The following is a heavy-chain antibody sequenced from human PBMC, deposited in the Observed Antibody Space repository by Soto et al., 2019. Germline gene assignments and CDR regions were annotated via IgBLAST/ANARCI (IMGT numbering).Heavy chain of an antibody. CDR1: GFTFSSYW. V-gene: IGHV3-7*03. CDR2: IKGDGSER. D-gene: IGHD2-2*01. Sequence: EVQLVESGGGLDQPGGSLRLSCAASGFTFSSYWMSWVRQAPGKGLVWVAHIKGDGSERHSVDSVRGRFIISRDNAKNSLFQQMNSLTVQDTAVYYCARDGCTSFSCEVYGMAVWGRGSTVTVSS. CDR3: ARDGCTSFSCEVYGMAV. J-gene: IGHJ6*02.